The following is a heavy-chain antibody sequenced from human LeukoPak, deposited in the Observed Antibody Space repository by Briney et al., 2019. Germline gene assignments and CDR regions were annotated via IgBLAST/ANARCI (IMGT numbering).Heavy chain of an antibody. CDR3: AREGFLGRGYYFDY. Sequence: GGSLRLSCAASGFTFDDYGMSWVRQAPGKGLEWVSGINWNGGSTGYADSVKGRFTISRENAKNSLYLQMNSLRAEDTALYYCAREGFLGRGYYFDYWGQGTLVTVSS. CDR2: INWNGGST. J-gene: IGHJ4*02. D-gene: IGHD3-3*01. V-gene: IGHV3-20*04. CDR1: GFTFDDYG.